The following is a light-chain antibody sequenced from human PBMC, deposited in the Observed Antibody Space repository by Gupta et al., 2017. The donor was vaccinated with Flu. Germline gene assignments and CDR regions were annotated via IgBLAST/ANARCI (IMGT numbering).Light chain of an antibody. CDR2: GAS. Sequence: EIAMTQSTATLSVSPGERVTLSCRASQSVSSNLAWYQQRPGQAPRLLMYGASTRATGIPATFSGSGSGTEFTLTISSLQSEDFAVYYCQQYNNWPLTFGGGTKVEIK. CDR3: QQYNNWPLT. CDR1: QSVSSN. V-gene: IGKV3-15*01. J-gene: IGKJ4*01.